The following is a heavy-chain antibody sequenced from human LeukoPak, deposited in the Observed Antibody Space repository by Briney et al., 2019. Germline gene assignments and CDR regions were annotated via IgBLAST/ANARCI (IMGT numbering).Heavy chain of an antibody. D-gene: IGHD3-10*01. CDR2: INPNSGGT. V-gene: IGHV1-2*02. Sequence: SSVKVSCKASGYTFTSYGISWVRQAPGQGLEWMGWINPNSGGTNYAQKFQGRVTMTRDTSISTAYMELSRLRSDDTAVYYCARGRGLSYAFDIWGQGTMVTVSS. CDR1: GYTFTSYG. J-gene: IGHJ3*02. CDR3: ARGRGLSYAFDI.